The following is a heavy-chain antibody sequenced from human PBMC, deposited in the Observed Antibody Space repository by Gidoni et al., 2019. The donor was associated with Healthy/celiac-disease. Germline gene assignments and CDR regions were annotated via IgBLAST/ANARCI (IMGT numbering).Heavy chain of an antibody. J-gene: IGHJ4*02. D-gene: IGHD6-19*01. CDR3: TRDRLGYSSGWADY. V-gene: IGHV3-49*05. Sequence: EVQLVESGGGLVKPGRSLRLSCTASGFTFGDYAMSWFRQAPGKGLGWVGFIRSKAYGGTTEYAASVKGRFTISRDDSKSIAYLQMNSLKTEDTAVYYCTRDRLGYSSGWADYWGQGTLVTVSS. CDR1: GFTFGDYA. CDR2: IRSKAYGGTT.